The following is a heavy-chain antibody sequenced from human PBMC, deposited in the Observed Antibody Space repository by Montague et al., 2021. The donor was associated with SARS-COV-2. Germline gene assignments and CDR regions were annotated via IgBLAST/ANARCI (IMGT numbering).Heavy chain of an antibody. J-gene: IGHJ6*02. Sequence: SETLSLTCAVYGGSFSVHYWSWIRQPPGKGLECIGEINHSGSTNYNPSLKSRVTISLDTSKNHFSLKLSSATAADTAVYYCARGGTRYIVQRGFHHYYGMDVWGQGTTVTVSS. CDR3: ARGGTRYIVQRGFHHYYGMDV. CDR2: INHSGST. D-gene: IGHD5-18*01. V-gene: IGHV4-34*01. CDR1: GGSFSVHY.